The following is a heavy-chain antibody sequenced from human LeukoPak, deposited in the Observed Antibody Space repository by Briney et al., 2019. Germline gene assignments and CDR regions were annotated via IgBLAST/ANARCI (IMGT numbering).Heavy chain of an antibody. CDR2: IKSKTDGGTT. Sequence: GGSLRLSCAASGFTFSNAWMSWVRQAPGKGLEWVGRIKSKTDGGTTDYAAPVKGRFTISRDDSKNTLYLQMNSLKTEDTAVYYCTTRWELRTSFDYWGQGTLVTVSS. J-gene: IGHJ4*02. V-gene: IGHV3-15*01. CDR1: GFTFSNAW. D-gene: IGHD1-26*01. CDR3: TTRWELRTSFDY.